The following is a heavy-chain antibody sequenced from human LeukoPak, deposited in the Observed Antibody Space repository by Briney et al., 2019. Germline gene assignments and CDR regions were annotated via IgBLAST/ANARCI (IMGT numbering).Heavy chain of an antibody. V-gene: IGHV3-74*01. CDR3: ARSPHDY. J-gene: IGHJ4*02. CDR1: GFTFSAYW. Sequence: PGGSLRLSCEASGFTFSAYWMHWVRQAPGKGLVRVSRINSDGSTTSYADSVKGRFTISRDNAKNTLYLQMNSLRAGDTAVYFCARSPHDYWGQGTLVTVSS. CDR2: INSDGSTT.